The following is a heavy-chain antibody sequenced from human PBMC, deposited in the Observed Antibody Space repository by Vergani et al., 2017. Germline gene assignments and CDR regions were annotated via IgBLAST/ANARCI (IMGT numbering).Heavy chain of an antibody. J-gene: IGHJ5*02. V-gene: IGHV4-39*01. CDR3: ARRFSYYDSSGYKGWFDP. CDR2: IYYSGST. D-gene: IGHD3-22*01. Sequence: QVHLNEAGPGLVKPSQTLSLTCTVSGASISSSSYYWGWIRQPPGKGLEWIGSIYYSGSTYYNPSLKSRVTISVDTSKNQFSLKLSSVTAADTAVYYCARRFSYYDSSGYKGWFDPWGQGTLVTVSS. CDR1: GASISSSSYY.